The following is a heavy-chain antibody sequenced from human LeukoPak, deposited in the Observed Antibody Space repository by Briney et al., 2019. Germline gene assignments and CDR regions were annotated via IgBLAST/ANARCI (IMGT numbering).Heavy chain of an antibody. Sequence: QSGGSLRLSCAASGFTVSSNYMSWVRQAPGKGLEWVSVIYSGGSTYYADSVKARFTISRDNSKNTLYLQMNSLRAEDTAVYYCARTIAAAGISWFDPWGQGTLVTVSS. V-gene: IGHV3-53*01. D-gene: IGHD6-13*01. CDR3: ARTIAAAGISWFDP. CDR2: IYSGGST. J-gene: IGHJ5*02. CDR1: GFTVSSNY.